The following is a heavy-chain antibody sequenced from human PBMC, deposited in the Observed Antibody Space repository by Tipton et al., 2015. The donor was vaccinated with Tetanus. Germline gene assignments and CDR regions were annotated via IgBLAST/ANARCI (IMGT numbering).Heavy chain of an antibody. V-gene: IGHV4-61*08. D-gene: IGHD3-3*01. CDR3: ARANYDFPKKGPFDS. J-gene: IGHJ4*02. CDR2: ISYSGST. CDR1: GGSLRSGDHY. Sequence: TLSLTCIVSGGSLRSGDHYWSWIRQPPGKGLEWIGYISYSGSTNSNYSLKSRITVSQDTSNNQFSLKLTSVTAADTAVYYCARANYDFPKKGPFDSWGQGTLVIVSS.